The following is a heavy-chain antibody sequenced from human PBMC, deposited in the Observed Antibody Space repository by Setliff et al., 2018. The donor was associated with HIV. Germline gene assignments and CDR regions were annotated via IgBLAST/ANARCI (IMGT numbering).Heavy chain of an antibody. CDR2: IQTNSGGT. D-gene: IGHD3-10*01. CDR3: ARAGGLRMDRGVVSDY. V-gene: IGHV1-2*02. J-gene: IGHJ4*02. CDR1: GYSFTAYY. Sequence: ASVKVSCKASGYSFTAYYIHFVRQAPGQGLEWMGWIQTNSGGTKSAQKFQGRLTMTRNTSISTAYMELSGLISEDAAVYYCARAGGLRMDRGVVSDYWGQGTLVTVSS.